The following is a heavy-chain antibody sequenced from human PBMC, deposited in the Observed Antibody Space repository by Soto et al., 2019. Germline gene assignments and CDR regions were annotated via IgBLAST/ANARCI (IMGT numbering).Heavy chain of an antibody. D-gene: IGHD2-15*01. CDR1: GFTFGDYA. Sequence: HPGGSLRLSCTASGFTFGDYAMSWVRQAPGKGLEWVGFIRSKAYGGTTEYAASVKGRFTISRDDSKSIAYLQMNSLKTEDTAVYYCTRDNRIGGYCSGGSCYSVDYYYYYGMDVWGQGTTVTVSS. V-gene: IGHV3-49*04. J-gene: IGHJ6*02. CDR3: TRDNRIGGYCSGGSCYSVDYYYYYGMDV. CDR2: IRSKAYGGTT.